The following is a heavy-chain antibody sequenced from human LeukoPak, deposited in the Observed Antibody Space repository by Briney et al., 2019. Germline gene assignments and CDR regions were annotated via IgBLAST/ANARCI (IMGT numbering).Heavy chain of an antibody. D-gene: IGHD6-6*01. J-gene: IGHJ5*02. CDR1: GFTVSSNY. Sequence: GGSLRLSCAVSGFTVSSNYMSWVRQAPGKGLEWVSVIYGGGTTYYADSVKGRFTISRDNSMNTLFLQMNSLRVDDTAVYYCARGVIASRQYWLDPWGQGTLVTVSS. CDR3: ARGVIASRQYWLDP. CDR2: IYGGGTT. V-gene: IGHV3-66*01.